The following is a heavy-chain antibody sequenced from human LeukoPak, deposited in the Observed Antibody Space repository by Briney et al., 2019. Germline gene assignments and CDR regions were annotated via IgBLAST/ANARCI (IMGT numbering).Heavy chain of an antibody. J-gene: IGHJ4*02. D-gene: IGHD6-13*01. CDR1: GGSISSYY. V-gene: IGHV4-59*01. CDR2: IYYSGST. CDR3: ARPLYWDSSSRLDY. Sequence: PSETLSLTCTVSGGSISSYYWSWIRQPPGKGLEWIGYIYYSGSTNYNPSLKSRVTISVDTSKNQFSLKLSSVTAADTAVYYCARPLYWDSSSRLDYWGQGTLVTVSS.